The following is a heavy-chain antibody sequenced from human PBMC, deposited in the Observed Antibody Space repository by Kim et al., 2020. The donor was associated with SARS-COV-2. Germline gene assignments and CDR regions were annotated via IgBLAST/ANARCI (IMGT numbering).Heavy chain of an antibody. CDR1: GFTFSSYD. Sequence: GGSLRLSCAASGFTFSSYDMHWVRQATGKGLEWVSAIGTAGDTYYPGSVKGRFTISRENAKNSLYLQMNSLRAGDTAVYYCARAAAGLGFYYGMDVWGQGTTGTVSS. CDR3: ARAAAGLGFYYGMDV. D-gene: IGHD6-13*01. V-gene: IGHV3-13*01. J-gene: IGHJ6*02. CDR2: IGTAGDT.